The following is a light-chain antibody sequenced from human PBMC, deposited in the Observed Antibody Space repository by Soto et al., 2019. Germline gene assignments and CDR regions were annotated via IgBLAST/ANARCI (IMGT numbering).Light chain of an antibody. CDR2: DVS. V-gene: IGKV1-5*01. CDR3: QQFKSGTWT. CDR1: QIISTW. Sequence: IQMTQSPSTLSAAVGYRFTITCRASQIISTWLAWYQQKPGKAPKLLLYDVSSLESGVPSRFSGSGSATEFILTINGLQPDDFATYFCQQFKSGTWTFGQGTTGDIK. J-gene: IGKJ1*01.